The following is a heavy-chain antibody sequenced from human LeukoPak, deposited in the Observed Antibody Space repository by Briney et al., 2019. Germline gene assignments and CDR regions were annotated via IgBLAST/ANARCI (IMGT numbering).Heavy chain of an antibody. J-gene: IGHJ4*02. Sequence: GWSLRLSCAASRFTFSSYWMSWVRQAPGKGLEWVANIKQDGSEKYYVDSVKGRFTISRDNAKNSLYLQMNSLRAEDTAVYYCARSRGTTSWYYYDSSGYYLDYWGQGTLVTVSS. V-gene: IGHV3-7*01. D-gene: IGHD3-22*01. CDR3: ARSRGTTSWYYYDSSGYYLDY. CDR2: IKQDGSEK. CDR1: RFTFSSYW.